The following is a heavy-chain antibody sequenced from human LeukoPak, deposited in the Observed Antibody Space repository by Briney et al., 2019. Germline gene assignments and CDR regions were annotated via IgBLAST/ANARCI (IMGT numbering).Heavy chain of an antibody. CDR1: GYTFTGYY. J-gene: IGHJ6*04. D-gene: IGHD6-13*01. CDR3: VRSPPGSSSWYEVYGMDV. V-gene: IGHV1-2*04. CDR2: INPNSGGT. Sequence: ASVKVSCKASGYTFTGYYMHWVRQAPGQGLEWMGWINPNSGGTNYAQKFQGWVTMTRDTSISTAYMELSRLRSDDTAVYYCVRSPPGSSSWYEVYGMDVWGKGTTVTVSS.